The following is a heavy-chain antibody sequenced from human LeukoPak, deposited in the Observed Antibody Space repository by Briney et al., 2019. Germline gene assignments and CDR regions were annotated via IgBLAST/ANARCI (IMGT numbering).Heavy chain of an antibody. CDR2: IYYRGST. Sequence: SETLSLTCTVSGGSISSYYWSWIRQPPGKGPEWIGYIYYRGSTNYNPSLKSRVTISVDTSKNQFSLKLSSVTAADTAVYYCARGGLGRLTYYYDSSGYYLAYWGQGTLVTVSS. D-gene: IGHD3-22*01. CDR3: ARGGLGRLTYYYDSSGYYLAY. V-gene: IGHV4-59*01. CDR1: GGSISSYY. J-gene: IGHJ4*02.